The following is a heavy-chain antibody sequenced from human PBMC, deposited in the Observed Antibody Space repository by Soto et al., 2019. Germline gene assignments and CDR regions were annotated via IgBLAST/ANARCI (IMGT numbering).Heavy chain of an antibody. CDR2: LSVYNGDT. J-gene: IGHJ3*02. CDR1: DKTFTTYG. Sequence: ASVKVSCEASDKTFTTYGVSWVRQAPGQGLEWMGWLSVYNGDTKYAEKFQDRVTMTKDTTTSTAYMELRSLSSDDTAVYYCARDPRAFMATPTVAFDIWGQGTMVTVSS. CDR3: ARDPRAFMATPTVAFDI. V-gene: IGHV1-18*04. D-gene: IGHD5-12*01.